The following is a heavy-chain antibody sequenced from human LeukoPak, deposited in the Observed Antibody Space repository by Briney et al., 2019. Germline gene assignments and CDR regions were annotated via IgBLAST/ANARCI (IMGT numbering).Heavy chain of an antibody. CDR1: GFTFSNYA. CDR3: ARAGELWPGDGMDV. CDR2: ISANGGGT. V-gene: IGHV3-23*01. J-gene: IGHJ6*02. Sequence: GGSLRLSCAASGFTFSNYAMSWVRQAPGKGLEWVSAISANGGGTYYADSVKGRFTISRDNSKNTLYLQMNSLRAEDTAVYYCARAGELWPGDGMDVWGQGTTVTVSS. D-gene: IGHD3-10*01.